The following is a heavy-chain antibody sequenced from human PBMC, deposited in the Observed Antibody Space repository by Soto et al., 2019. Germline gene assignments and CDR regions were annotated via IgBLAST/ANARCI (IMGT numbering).Heavy chain of an antibody. CDR2: ISSSSSTI. Sequence: GGALRLSRAASGFTFSSYSMNWGRQAPGDVLEWFSYISSSSSTIYYADSVKGRFTISRDNAKNSLYLQMNSLRDEDTAVYYCARDTQDDFWSGYYRDYWGQGTLVTVSS. CDR3: ARDTQDDFWSGYYRDY. J-gene: IGHJ4*02. V-gene: IGHV3-48*02. D-gene: IGHD3-3*01. CDR1: GFTFSSYS.